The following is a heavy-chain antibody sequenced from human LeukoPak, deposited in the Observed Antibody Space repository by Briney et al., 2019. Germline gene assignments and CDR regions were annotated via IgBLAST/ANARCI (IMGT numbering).Heavy chain of an antibody. CDR3: AKDLCDSSGYYYDY. CDR2: ISYDGSNK. Sequence: GGSLRLSCAASGFTFSSYGMHWVRQAPGKGLEWVAVISYDGSNKYYADSVKGRFTISRDNSKNTLYLQMNSLRAEDTAVYYCAKDLCDSSGYYYDYWGQGTLVTVSS. V-gene: IGHV3-30*18. CDR1: GFTFSSYG. D-gene: IGHD3-22*01. J-gene: IGHJ4*02.